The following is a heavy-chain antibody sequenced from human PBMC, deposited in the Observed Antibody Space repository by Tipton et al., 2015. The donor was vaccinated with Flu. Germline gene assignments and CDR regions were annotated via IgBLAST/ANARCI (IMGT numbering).Heavy chain of an antibody. CDR2: IYPGDSDT. CDR3: ARRGIAAAGTQDDAFDI. J-gene: IGHJ3*02. V-gene: IGHV5-51*01. D-gene: IGHD6-13*01. Sequence: QLVQSGAEVKKPGESLKISCKGSGYSFTSYWIGWVRQMPGKGLEWMGIIYPGDSDTRYSPSFHGQVTISADKSISTAYLQWSSLKASDTAMDYCARRGIAAAGTQDDAFDIWGQGTMVTVSS. CDR1: GYSFTSYW.